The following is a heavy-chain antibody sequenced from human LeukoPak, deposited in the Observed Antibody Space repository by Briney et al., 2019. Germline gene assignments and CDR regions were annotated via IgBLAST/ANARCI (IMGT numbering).Heavy chain of an antibody. CDR3: ARYYYGSGSEFRYYFDY. CDR1: GYSFTSYW. J-gene: IGHJ4*02. D-gene: IGHD3-10*01. CDR2: IDPSDSYT. V-gene: IGHV5-10-1*01. Sequence: GESLKISCKGSGYSFTSYWISWVRQMPGEGLEWMGRIDPSDSYTNYSPSFQGHVTISADKSISTAYLQWSSLKASDTAMYYCARYYYGSGSEFRYYFDYWGQGTLVTVSS.